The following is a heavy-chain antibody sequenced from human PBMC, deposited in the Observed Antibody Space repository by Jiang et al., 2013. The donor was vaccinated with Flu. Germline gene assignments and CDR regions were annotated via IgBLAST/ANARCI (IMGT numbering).Heavy chain of an antibody. CDR1: GYTFTGYY. CDR2: INPNSGGT. J-gene: IGHJ3*02. Sequence: SGAEVKKPGASVKVSCKASGYTFTGYYMHWVRQAPGQGLEWMGWINPNSGGTNYAQKFQGRVTMTRDTSISTAYMELSRLRSDDTAVYYCARDHSYCGGDCVFSAWENDAFDIWGQGTMVTVSS. CDR3: ARDHSYCGGDCVFSAWENDAFDI. D-gene: IGHD2-21*02. V-gene: IGHV1-2*02.